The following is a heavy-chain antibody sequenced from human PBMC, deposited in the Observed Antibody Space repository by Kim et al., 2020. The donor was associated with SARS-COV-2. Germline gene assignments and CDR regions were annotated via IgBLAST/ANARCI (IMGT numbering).Heavy chain of an antibody. CDR2: ISAYNGNT. V-gene: IGHV1-18*01. J-gene: IGHJ6*02. D-gene: IGHD3-10*01. Sequence: ASVMVSCKASGYTFTSYGISWVRQAPGQGLEWMGWISAYNGNTNYAQKLQGRVTMTTDTSTSTAYMELRSLRSDDTAVYYCARSYVSGSYSYYGMDVWGQGTTVTVSS. CDR1: GYTFTSYG. CDR3: ARSYVSGSYSYYGMDV.